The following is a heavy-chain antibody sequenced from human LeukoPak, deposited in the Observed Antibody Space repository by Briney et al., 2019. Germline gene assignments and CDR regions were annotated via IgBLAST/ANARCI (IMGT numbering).Heavy chain of an antibody. CDR2: IYYSGST. V-gene: IGHV4-59*01. Sequence: TSETLSLTCTVSGGSISSYYWSWTRQPPGKGLEWIGYIYYSGSTNYNPSLKSRVTISVDTSKNQFSLKLSSVTAADTAVYYCARVLADSSGYYLLFDYWGQGTLVTVSS. J-gene: IGHJ4*02. CDR3: ARVLADSSGYYLLFDY. D-gene: IGHD3-22*01. CDR1: GGSISSYY.